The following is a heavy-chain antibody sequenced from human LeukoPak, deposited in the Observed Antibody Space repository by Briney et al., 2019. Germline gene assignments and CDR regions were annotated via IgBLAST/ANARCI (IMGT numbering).Heavy chain of an antibody. Sequence: GGSLRLSCAASGFNFIDYSMNWVRQAPGKGLEWISYIGISSGNTKYADSVKGRFTISRDKARNSLYLQMNSLRVEDTAMYYWARDHRYAFDNWGHGTLVTVS. J-gene: IGHJ4*01. CDR3: ARDHRYAFDN. CDR2: IGISSGNT. CDR1: GFNFIDYS. D-gene: IGHD5-12*01. V-gene: IGHV3-48*01.